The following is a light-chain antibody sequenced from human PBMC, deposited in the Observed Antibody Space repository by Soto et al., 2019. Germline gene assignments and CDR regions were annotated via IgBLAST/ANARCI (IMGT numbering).Light chain of an antibody. Sequence: QSALTQPASVSGSPGQSITISCTGTSSDVGGYNYVSWYQQHPRKAPKLMIYEVSDRPSGVSDRFSGSKSGNTASLTISGLQAEDEADYYCSSFTPSNTLVFGTGTKVTVL. CDR1: SSDVGGYNY. V-gene: IGLV2-14*01. J-gene: IGLJ1*01. CDR3: SSFTPSNTLV. CDR2: EVS.